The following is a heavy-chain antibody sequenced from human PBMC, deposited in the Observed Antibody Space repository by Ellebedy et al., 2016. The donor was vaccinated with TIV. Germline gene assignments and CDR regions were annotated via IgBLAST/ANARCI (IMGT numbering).Heavy chain of an antibody. D-gene: IGHD2-15*01. CDR3: ATATSHCRSSACNPGGY. CDR1: GFSFSDYD. V-gene: IGHV3-33*01. J-gene: IGHJ4*02. CDR2: IWDDGSVK. Sequence: GGSLRLXCAASGFSFSDYDIHWVRQTPGKGLKWVAGIWDDGSVKYYADSVKGRFTVSRDNSKNTLYLQTNSLRSEDTALYFCATATSHCRSSACNPGGYWGQGTLVTVSS.